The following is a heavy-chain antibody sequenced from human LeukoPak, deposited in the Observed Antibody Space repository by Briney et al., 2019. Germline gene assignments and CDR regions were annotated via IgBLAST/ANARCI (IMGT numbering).Heavy chain of an antibody. CDR3: ARDPGGYGTARPRRGAFDY. Sequence: PGGSLRLSCAASGFTVSSNYMSWVRQAPGKGLEWVSVIYSGGSTYYADSVKGRFTISRDNSKNTLYLQMNSLRAEDTAVYYCARDPGGYGTARPRRGAFDYWGQGTLVTVSS. D-gene: IGHD6-6*01. CDR1: GFTVSSNY. J-gene: IGHJ4*02. V-gene: IGHV3-66*01. CDR2: IYSGGST.